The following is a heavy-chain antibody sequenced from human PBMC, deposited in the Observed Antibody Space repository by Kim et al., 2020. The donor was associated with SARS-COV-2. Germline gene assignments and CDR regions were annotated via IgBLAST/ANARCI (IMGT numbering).Heavy chain of an antibody. CDR2: YST. CDR3: ARDNMGSYAY. J-gene: IGHJ1*01. D-gene: IGHD1-26*01. Sequence: YSTTYAASVRGRFTISRDESKNSVYLQMERLKTEDTAVYYCARDNMGSYAYWGQGTQVTVSS. V-gene: IGHV3-72*01.